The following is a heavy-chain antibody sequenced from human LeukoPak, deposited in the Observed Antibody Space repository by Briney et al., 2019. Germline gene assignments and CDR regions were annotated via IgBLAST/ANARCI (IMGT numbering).Heavy chain of an antibody. J-gene: IGHJ6*03. Sequence: SETLSLTCTVSGGSISSYYWSWIRQPPGKGLEWIGYIYYSGSTNYNPSLKSRVTISVDTSKNRFSLKLSSVTAADTAVYYCARETYYYDSSGYRNYYYMDVWGKGTTVTISS. V-gene: IGHV4-59*01. CDR3: ARETYYYDSSGYRNYYYMDV. CDR1: GGSISSYY. CDR2: IYYSGST. D-gene: IGHD3-22*01.